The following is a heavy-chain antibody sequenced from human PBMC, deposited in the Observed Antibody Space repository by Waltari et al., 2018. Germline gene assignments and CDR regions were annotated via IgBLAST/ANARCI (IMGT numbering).Heavy chain of an antibody. V-gene: IGHV3-53*01. J-gene: IGHJ4*02. CDR2: IYSGGST. Sequence: EVQLVESGGGLIQPGGSLRLSCAASGFTVSSNYMSWVRQAPGKGLEWVSVIYSGGSTYYADSVKGRFTISRDNSKNTLYLQMNSLRSEDTAVYYCASQDGVATIPFYFDYWGQGTLVTVSS. CDR1: GFTVSSNY. CDR3: ASQDGVATIPFYFDY. D-gene: IGHD5-12*01.